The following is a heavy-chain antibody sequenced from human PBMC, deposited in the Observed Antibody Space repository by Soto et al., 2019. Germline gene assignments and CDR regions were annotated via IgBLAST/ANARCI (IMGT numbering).Heavy chain of an antibody. Sequence: LSLTCAVYGGSFSGYYWSWIRQPPGKGLEWIGEINHSGSTNYNPSLKSRVTISVDTSKNQFSLKLSSVTAADTAVYYCARGSIAARLRWFDPWGQGTLVTVSS. V-gene: IGHV4-34*01. J-gene: IGHJ5*02. CDR2: INHSGST. CDR3: ARGSIAARLRWFDP. CDR1: GGSFSGYY. D-gene: IGHD6-6*01.